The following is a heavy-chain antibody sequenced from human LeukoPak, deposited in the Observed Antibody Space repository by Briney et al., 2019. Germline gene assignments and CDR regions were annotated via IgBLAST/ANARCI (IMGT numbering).Heavy chain of an antibody. D-gene: IGHD2-15*01. CDR2: INHSGST. CDR1: GGSLSGYY. J-gene: IGHJ4*02. Sequence: SETLSLTCAVYGGSLSGYYWSWIRQPPGKGLEWIGEINHSGSTNYNPSLKSRVTISVDTSKNQFSLKLSSVTAADTAVYYCIYSRAFDYWGQGTLVTVSS. V-gene: IGHV4-34*01. CDR3: IYSRAFDY.